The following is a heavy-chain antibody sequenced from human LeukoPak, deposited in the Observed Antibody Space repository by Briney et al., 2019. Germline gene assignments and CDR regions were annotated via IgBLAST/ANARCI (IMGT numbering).Heavy chain of an antibody. V-gene: IGHV4-34*01. J-gene: IGHJ6*03. CDR1: GGSFSGYY. D-gene: IGHD3-3*01. CDR2: INHSGST. Sequence: SETLSLTCAVYGGSFSGYYWSWIRQPPGKGLEWIGEINHSGSTNYNPSLKSRVTISGDTSKNHFSLKLRSVTAADTAVYYCARVIMSSVYYYYMDVWGKGTTVTVSS. CDR3: ARVIMSSVYYYYMDV.